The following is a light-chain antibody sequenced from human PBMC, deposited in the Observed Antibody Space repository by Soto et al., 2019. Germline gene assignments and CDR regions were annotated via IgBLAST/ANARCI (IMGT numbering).Light chain of an antibody. J-gene: IGLJ2*01. V-gene: IGLV2-14*03. CDR2: DVT. Sequence: QSVLTQPASVSGSPGQSITISCSGTSSDIGGYNYVSWYQHHPGKAPKLMIYDVTRRPSGVSNRFSGSKSGNTASLTISGLQAEDEADYYCGSFSSRHLALRVFGGGTKVTVL. CDR1: SSDIGGYNY. CDR3: GSFSSRHLALRV.